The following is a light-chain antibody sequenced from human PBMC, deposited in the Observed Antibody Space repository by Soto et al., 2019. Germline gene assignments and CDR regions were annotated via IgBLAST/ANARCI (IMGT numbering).Light chain of an antibody. CDR1: NRDVGSYNL. J-gene: IGLJ3*02. CDR2: EVR. V-gene: IGLV2-14*01. Sequence: QSALTQPASVSGSPGQSITIACTGTNRDVGSYNLVSWYQQRPGEAPKLIISEVRNRPSGISYRFTGSKSGNTASLTISGLQAEDDADYYCSSYTTTSTLVFGGGTKLTVL. CDR3: SSYTTTSTLV.